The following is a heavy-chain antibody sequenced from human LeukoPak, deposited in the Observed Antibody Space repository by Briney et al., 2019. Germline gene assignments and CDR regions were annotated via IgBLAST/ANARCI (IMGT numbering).Heavy chain of an antibody. J-gene: IGHJ4*02. CDR2: ISSSSSDI. CDR3: ARAKLYYGSGNPPFDF. Sequence: PGGSLRLSCAASGFTFSSYNMNWVRQAPGKGLEWVSFISSSSSDISYADSVKGRFTISRDNAKNSLYLQMNSLRAEDTAVYYCARAKLYYGSGNPPFDFWGQGTLVTVSS. D-gene: IGHD3-10*01. CDR1: GFTFSSYN. V-gene: IGHV3-21*01.